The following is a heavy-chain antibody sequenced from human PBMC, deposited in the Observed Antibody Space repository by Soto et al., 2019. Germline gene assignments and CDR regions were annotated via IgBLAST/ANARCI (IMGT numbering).Heavy chain of an antibody. CDR3: AGGPPNWGFDF. Sequence: QVQLVQSGAEVKKPGASVKVSCKASGYTFTSNDINWVRQATGQGFEWMGWMSPKSGDTGYAQKFQGRVTMTRETSISTAYMELSSRRSEDTAVYYCAGGPPNWGFDFWGQGTLVTVPS. CDR1: GYTFTSND. J-gene: IGHJ4*02. D-gene: IGHD7-27*01. V-gene: IGHV1-8*01. CDR2: MSPKSGDT.